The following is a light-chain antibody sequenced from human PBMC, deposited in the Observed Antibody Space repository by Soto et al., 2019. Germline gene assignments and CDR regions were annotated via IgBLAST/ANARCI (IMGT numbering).Light chain of an antibody. J-gene: IGKJ1*01. Sequence: EVVLTQSPDTLSLPPGERATLSCRASQNIYSNVAWYQQRPGQAPRLLIYRASTRATGIPARFSGSGSGTEFTLTISSLQSEDFTVYSCLQYHNLWAFGQGTKVDIK. CDR3: LQYHNLWA. V-gene: IGKV3-15*01. CDR2: RAS. CDR1: QNIYSN.